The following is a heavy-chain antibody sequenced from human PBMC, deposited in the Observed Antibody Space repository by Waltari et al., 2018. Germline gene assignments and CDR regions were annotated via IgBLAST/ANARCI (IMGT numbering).Heavy chain of an antibody. V-gene: IGHV1-69*01. J-gene: IGHJ3*02. D-gene: IGHD3-22*01. CDR3: ATREATMIVDAFDI. CDR2: IIPNLGTA. CDR1: GGTFSSYA. Sequence: QVQLVQSGAEVKKPGSSVKVSCKASGGTFSSYAISWVRQAPGQGLEWMGGIIPNLGTANYAQKFQGRVTITADESTSTAYMELSSLRSEDTAVYYCATREATMIVDAFDIWGQGTMVTVSS.